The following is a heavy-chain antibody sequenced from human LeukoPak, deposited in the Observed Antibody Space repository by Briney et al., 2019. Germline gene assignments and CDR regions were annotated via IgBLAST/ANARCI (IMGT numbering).Heavy chain of an antibody. D-gene: IGHD6-13*01. CDR2: INPSGGST. V-gene: IGHV1-46*01. CDR3: ARALGSSSWKNGWFDP. CDR1: GYTFTGYY. Sequence: ASVKVSCKASGYTFTGYYMHWVRQAPGQGLEWMGIINPSGGSTSYAQKFQGRVTMTRDMSTSTVYMELSSLRSEDTAVYYCARALGSSSWKNGWFDPWGRGTLVTVSS. J-gene: IGHJ5*02.